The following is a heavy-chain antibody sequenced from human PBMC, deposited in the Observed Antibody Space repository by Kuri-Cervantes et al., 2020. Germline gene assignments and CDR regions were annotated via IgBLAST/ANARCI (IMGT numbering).Heavy chain of an antibody. CDR1: GFTFSSYD. D-gene: IGHD2-15*01. CDR3: ARYCSSSSCWDAFDI. J-gene: IGHJ3*02. Sequence: GGSLRLSCAASGFTFSSYDMHWVRQATGKGLEWVSAIGTAGDTYYPGSVKGRFTISRDNAKNSLYLQMNSLRAEDTAVYYCARYCSSSSCWDAFDIWGQGTMVTVSS. CDR2: IGTAGDT. V-gene: IGHV3-13*01.